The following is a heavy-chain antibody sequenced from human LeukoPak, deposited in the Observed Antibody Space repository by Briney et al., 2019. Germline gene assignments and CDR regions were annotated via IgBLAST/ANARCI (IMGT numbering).Heavy chain of an antibody. CDR2: ISAYNGNT. CDR3: ARDTPLGSYGDYVSGY. V-gene: IGHV1-18*01. J-gene: IGHJ4*02. D-gene: IGHD4-17*01. Sequence: ASVKVSCKASGYTFTSFGICWVRQAPGQALEWMGWISAYNGNTNYAQKFQDRVTMTTHTSMSTAYMELRSLRSDDTAVYYCARDTPLGSYGDYVSGYWGQGTLVTVSS. CDR1: GYTFTSFG.